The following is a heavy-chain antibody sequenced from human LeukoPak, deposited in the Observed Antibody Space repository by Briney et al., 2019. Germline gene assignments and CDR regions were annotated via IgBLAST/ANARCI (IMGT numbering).Heavy chain of an antibody. CDR3: ARSMRTMKEGDYLDV. CDR2: INPNSGDT. V-gene: IGHV1-2*02. Sequence: ASVKVSCKASGYIFTGYYMHWVRQAPGQGLEWMGWINPNSGDTNYAQKFQGRVTMTRDTSISTAYMEVRRLRSDDTAVYYCARSMRTMKEGDYLDVWGKGTTVTVSS. D-gene: IGHD3-22*01. J-gene: IGHJ6*03. CDR1: GYIFTGYY.